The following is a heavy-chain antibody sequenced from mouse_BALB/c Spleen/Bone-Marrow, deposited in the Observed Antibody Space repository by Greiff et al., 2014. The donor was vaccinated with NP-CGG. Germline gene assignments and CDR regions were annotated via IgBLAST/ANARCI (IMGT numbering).Heavy chain of an antibody. D-gene: IGHD2-14*01. CDR1: GYTFSSCW. CDR3: ARGTYRYYFDY. V-gene: IGHV1-9*01. Sequence: VKLVESGAELMKPGASVKISCKATGYTFSSCWIEWVKQRPGHGLEWIGEILPGSGTTNYNEKFKGKATFTADTSSNTAYMQLSSLTSEDSAVYYCARGTYRYYFDYWGQGTTLTVSS. CDR2: ILPGSGTT. J-gene: IGHJ2*01.